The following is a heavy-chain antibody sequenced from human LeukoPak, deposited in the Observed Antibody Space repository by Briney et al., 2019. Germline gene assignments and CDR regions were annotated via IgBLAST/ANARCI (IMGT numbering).Heavy chain of an antibody. D-gene: IGHD3-9*01. Sequence: GGSLRLSCAASGFTFSSYWMHWVRHAPGKGLVWVSRINSDGSSTSYADSVKGRFTISRDNAKNTLYLQMNSLRAEDTAVYYCARDRQDCDILTGYYPTGGTNYWGQGTLVTVSS. CDR1: GFTFSSYW. J-gene: IGHJ4*02. V-gene: IGHV3-74*01. CDR2: INSDGSST. CDR3: ARDRQDCDILTGYYPTGGTNY.